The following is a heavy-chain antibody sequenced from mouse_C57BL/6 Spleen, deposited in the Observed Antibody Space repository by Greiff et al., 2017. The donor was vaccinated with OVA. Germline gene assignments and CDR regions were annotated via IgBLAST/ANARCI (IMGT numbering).Heavy chain of an antibody. J-gene: IGHJ2*01. D-gene: IGHD1-1*01. V-gene: IGHV1-53*01. Sequence: QVQLQQPGTELVKPGASVKLSCKASGYTFTSYWMHWVKQRPGQGLEWIGNINPSNGGTNYNEKFKSKATLPVDKSSSTAYMQLSSLTSEDSAVYYCASERAYYYGSNNYWGQGTTLTVSS. CDR1: GYTFTSYW. CDR3: ASERAYYYGSNNY. CDR2: INPSNGGT.